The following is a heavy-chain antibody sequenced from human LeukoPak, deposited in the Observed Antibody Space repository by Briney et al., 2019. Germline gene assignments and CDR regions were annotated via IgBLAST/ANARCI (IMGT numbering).Heavy chain of an antibody. CDR3: ARPHVDGSYYY. J-gene: IGHJ4*02. V-gene: IGHV4-39*01. CDR1: GDSISRTSYY. Sequence: SETLSLTCTVSGDSISRTSYYWGWIRQPPGKGLEWIGSINNGGSASYSPSLKSRVIISVDTSKNQFSLKLSSVTAADTAVYYCARPHVDGSYYYWGRGTLVTVSS. D-gene: IGHD1-26*01. CDR2: INNGGSA.